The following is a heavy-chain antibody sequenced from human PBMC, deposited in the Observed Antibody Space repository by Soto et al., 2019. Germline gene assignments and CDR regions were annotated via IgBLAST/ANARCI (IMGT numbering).Heavy chain of an antibody. CDR1: GYTFTSYA. D-gene: IGHD1-26*01. J-gene: IGHJ4*02. CDR3: ARDPYSGSHSHYFDY. Sequence: ASVKVSCKASGYTFTSYAMHWVRQAPGQRLEWMGWINGGNGNTEYSQKFQGRVTITRDTSASTAYMELSSLRSEDTAVYYCARDPYSGSHSHYFDYWGQGTLVTVSS. CDR2: INGGNGNT. V-gene: IGHV1-3*01.